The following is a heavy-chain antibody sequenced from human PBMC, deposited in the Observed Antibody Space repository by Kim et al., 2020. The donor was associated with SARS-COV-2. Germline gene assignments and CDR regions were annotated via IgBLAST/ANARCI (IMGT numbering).Heavy chain of an antibody. V-gene: IGHV5-51*01. Sequence: GESLKISCKASGYNFPNWWIGWVRHMPGKGLEWMGIIYPGDSQTRDSPSFQGQVTISVDKSIYTAYLQWSSLKASDTAIYYCARTRGTSLRGSYYDYWGQGTLVTVSS. CDR3: ARTRGTSLRGSYYDY. D-gene: IGHD3-10*01. CDR2: IYPGDSQT. CDR1: GYNFPNWW. J-gene: IGHJ4*02.